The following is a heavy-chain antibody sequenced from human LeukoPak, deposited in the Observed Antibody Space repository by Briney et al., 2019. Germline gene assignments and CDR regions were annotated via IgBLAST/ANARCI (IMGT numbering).Heavy chain of an antibody. CDR1: GYTLTELS. Sequence: GASVKVSCRVSGYTLTELSMHWVRQAPGKGLEWMGGFDPEDGETIYAQKFQGRVTMTEDTSTDTAYMELSSLRSEDTAVYYCATKVPYDSSGYYYVGYFDYWGQGTLVTVSS. CDR2: FDPEDGET. V-gene: IGHV1-24*01. CDR3: ATKVPYDSSGYYYVGYFDY. D-gene: IGHD3-22*01. J-gene: IGHJ4*02.